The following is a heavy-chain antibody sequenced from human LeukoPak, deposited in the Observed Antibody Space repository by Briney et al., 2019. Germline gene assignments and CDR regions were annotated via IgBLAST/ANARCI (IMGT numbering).Heavy chain of an antibody. CDR1: GGSISSHY. D-gene: IGHD3-22*01. V-gene: IGHV4-59*11. CDR2: IYYSGST. Sequence: SETLSLTCTVSGGSISSHYWSWIRQPPGKGLEWIGYIYYSGSTNYNPSLKSRVTISVDTSKNQFSLKLSSVTAADTAVYYCARGRVLYDSSGLEFDYWGQGTLVTVSS. CDR3: ARGRVLYDSSGLEFDY. J-gene: IGHJ4*02.